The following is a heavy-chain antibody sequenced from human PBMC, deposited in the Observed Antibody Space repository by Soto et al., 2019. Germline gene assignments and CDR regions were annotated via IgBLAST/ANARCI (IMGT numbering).Heavy chain of an antibody. CDR3: ATSLGIAAPSDAFDI. V-gene: IGHV1-24*01. J-gene: IGHJ3*02. CDR1: GYTFTSYA. Sequence: ASVKVSCKASGYTFTSYAMHWVRQAPGQRLEWMGGFDPEDGKTKYAQKFQGRVTMTEDTSTDTAYMELSSLRSEDTAVYYCATSLGIAAPSDAFDIWGQGTMVTVSS. D-gene: IGHD6-13*01. CDR2: FDPEDGKT.